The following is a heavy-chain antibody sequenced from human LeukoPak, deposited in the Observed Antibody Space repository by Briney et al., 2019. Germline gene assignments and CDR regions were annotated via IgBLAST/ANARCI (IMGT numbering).Heavy chain of an antibody. CDR2: INHSGST. Sequence: PSETLSLTCAVYGESFSDYYWTWIRQPPGKGLEWIGEINHSGSTNYNPSLKSRVTMSVDTSKNQFSLKLSSVTAADTAVYYCARAQGRWGYCSSTSCPSYYYYMDVWGKGTTVTVSS. CDR1: GESFSDYY. V-gene: IGHV4-34*01. J-gene: IGHJ6*03. D-gene: IGHD2-2*01. CDR3: ARAQGRWGYCSSTSCPSYYYYMDV.